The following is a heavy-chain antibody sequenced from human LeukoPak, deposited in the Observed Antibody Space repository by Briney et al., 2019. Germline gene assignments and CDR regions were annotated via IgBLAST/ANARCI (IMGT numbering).Heavy chain of an antibody. J-gene: IGHJ4*02. V-gene: IGHV3-11*06. D-gene: IGHD4-23*01. CDR1: GFTFSDYY. CDR2: INGSSTHT. CDR3: VLGHYGGLFDN. Sequence: GGSLRLSCAASGFTFSDYYMSWIRQAPGKGLEWLSYINGSSTHTNYADSVKGRFTISRDNSKNTLFVQMNSLRAEDTAMYFCVLGHYGGLFDNWGQGTLVTVSS.